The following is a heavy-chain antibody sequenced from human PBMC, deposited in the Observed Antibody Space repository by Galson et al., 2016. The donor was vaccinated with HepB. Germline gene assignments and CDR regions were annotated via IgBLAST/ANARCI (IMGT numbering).Heavy chain of an antibody. CDR2: INDGGSA. CDR3: VRERLLRYFDLFPSGYYGMDV. V-gene: IGHV4-34*01. CDR1: GASFGDFS. J-gene: IGHJ6*02. Sequence: ETLSLTCAVSGASFGDFSWSWIRPSPGKGLEWIGEINDGGSANYSPSLKTRVTISIDTSKNQFSLNLRSVTAADTAIYYCVRERLLRYFDLFPSGYYGMDVWGQGTTVTVSS. D-gene: IGHD3-9*01.